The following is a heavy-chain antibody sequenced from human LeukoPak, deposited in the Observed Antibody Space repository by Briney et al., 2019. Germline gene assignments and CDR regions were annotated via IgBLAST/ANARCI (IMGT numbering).Heavy chain of an antibody. D-gene: IGHD2-2*01. V-gene: IGHV1-18*01. CDR1: GYTFTSYG. J-gene: IGHJ4*02. Sequence: ASVKVSCKASGYTFTSYGINWVRQAPGQGLEWMGWISGYNGNTKYGPKVQGRVTMTRDTSTSTVNMELRSLRSDDTAVYYCARARCSSTNCYGDFDSWGQGTLVTVSS. CDR2: ISGYNGNT. CDR3: ARARCSSTNCYGDFDS.